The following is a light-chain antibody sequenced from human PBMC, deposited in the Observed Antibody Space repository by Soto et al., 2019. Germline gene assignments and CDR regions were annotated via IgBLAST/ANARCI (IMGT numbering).Light chain of an antibody. CDR2: AAS. J-gene: IGKJ1*01. CDR3: QQSYTSPWT. Sequence: DIQMTQSPSSLSASVGDRVTITCRASQSISMYLNWYQQKPGKAPKLLIYAASSLQSGVPSRFSGSGSGTDFTLTISSLQREDFATFYCQQSYTSPWTFGQGTKVEIK. CDR1: QSISMY. V-gene: IGKV1-39*01.